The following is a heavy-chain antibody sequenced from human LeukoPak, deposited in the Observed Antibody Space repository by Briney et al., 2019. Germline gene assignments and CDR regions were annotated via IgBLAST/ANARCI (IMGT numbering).Heavy chain of an antibody. D-gene: IGHD6-19*01. CDR3: ANILPGIAVAGHDAFDI. CDR1: GFTFSSYA. J-gene: IGHJ3*02. Sequence: GGSLRLSCAASGFTFSSYAMSWVRQAPGKGLECVSAISGSGGSTYYADSVKGRFTISRDNSKNTLYLQMNSLRAEDTAVYYCANILPGIAVAGHDAFDIWGQGTMVTVSS. CDR2: ISGSGGST. V-gene: IGHV3-23*01.